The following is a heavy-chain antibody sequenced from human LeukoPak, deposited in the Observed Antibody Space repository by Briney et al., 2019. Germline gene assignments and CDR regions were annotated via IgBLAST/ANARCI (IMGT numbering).Heavy chain of an antibody. J-gene: IGHJ5*02. Sequence: GGSLRLSCAASGFTFSSYSMNWVRQAPGKGLEWVSSISSSSSYIYYADSVKGRFTISRDNAKNSLYLQMNSLRAEDTAVYYCARVLLRSMNWFDPWGQGTLVTASS. CDR2: ISSSSSYI. CDR1: GFTFSSYS. CDR3: ARVLLRSMNWFDP. V-gene: IGHV3-21*01. D-gene: IGHD3-3*01.